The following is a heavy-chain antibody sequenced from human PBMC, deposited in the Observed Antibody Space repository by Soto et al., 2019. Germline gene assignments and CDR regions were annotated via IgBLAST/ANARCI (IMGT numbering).Heavy chain of an antibody. J-gene: IGHJ6*02. Sequence: ASVKVSCKASGGTFSSYAISWVRQAPGQGIEWMGGIIPIFGTANYAQKFQGRVTITADESTSTAYMELSSLRSEDTAVYYWARALGVAAAGPSRVYYYYGMDVWGQGTTVTVSS. CDR2: IIPIFGTA. CDR3: ARALGVAAAGPSRVYYYYGMDV. D-gene: IGHD6-13*01. V-gene: IGHV1-69*13. CDR1: GGTFSSYA.